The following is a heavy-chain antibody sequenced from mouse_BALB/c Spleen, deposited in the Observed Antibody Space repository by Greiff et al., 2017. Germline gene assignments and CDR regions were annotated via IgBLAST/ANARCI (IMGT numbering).Heavy chain of an antibody. CDR2: IYYSGTI. CDR1: GISITTGNYR. D-gene: IGHD2-2*01. CDR3: ARDGYYYGYDGFDY. Sequence: EVQLQQSGPGLVKPSQTVSLTCTVTGISITTGNYRWSWIRQFPGNKLEWIGYIYYSGTITYNPSLTSRTTITRDTSKNQFFLEMNSLTAEDTATYYCARDGYYYGYDGFDYWGQGTTLTVSS. V-gene: IGHV3-5*02. J-gene: IGHJ2*01.